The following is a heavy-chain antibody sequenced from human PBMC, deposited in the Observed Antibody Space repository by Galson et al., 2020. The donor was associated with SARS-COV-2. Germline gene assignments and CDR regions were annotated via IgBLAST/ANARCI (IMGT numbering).Heavy chain of an antibody. CDR3: ARGLLESTVIMVYVIKHYYFDS. D-gene: IGHD2-8*01. CDR2: MNPNSGNT. V-gene: IGHV1-8*01. J-gene: IGHJ4*02. Sequence: ASVKVSCKAYGYTFANYDINWVRQAPGQGLEWMGWMNPNSGNTGYAQKFQGRVTMTRNASISTAHMELSNLRSEDTAVYYCARGLLESTVIMVYVIKHYYFDSWGQGTPVTVSS. CDR1: GYTFANYD.